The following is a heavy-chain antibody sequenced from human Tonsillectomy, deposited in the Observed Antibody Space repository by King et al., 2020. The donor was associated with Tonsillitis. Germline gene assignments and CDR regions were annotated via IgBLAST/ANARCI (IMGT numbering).Heavy chain of an antibody. V-gene: IGHV5-51*01. CDR2: IYPGDSDT. Sequence: VQLVQSGAEVKKPGESLKISCKGSGYSFTSYWIGWVRQMPGKGLEWMGIIYPGDSDTRYSPSFQSHVTISADKSISTAYLQWSSLKASDPAMYYCARLGPDLGATLPFDYWGQGTLVPVSS. J-gene: IGHJ4*02. CDR1: GYSFTSYW. CDR3: ARLGPDLGATLPFDY. D-gene: IGHD1-26*01.